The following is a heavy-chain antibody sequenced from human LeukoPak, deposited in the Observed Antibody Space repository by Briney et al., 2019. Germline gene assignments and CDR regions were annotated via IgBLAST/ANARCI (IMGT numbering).Heavy chain of an antibody. J-gene: IGHJ5*02. Sequence: SETLSLTCTVSGGSVSSGNSYWSWIRQPPGKGLEWIGYIYYSGSTNYNPSLKSRVTISVDTSKNQFSLKLSSVTAADTAVYYCARHSEHGSGWSFNWFDPWGQGTLVTVSS. CDR1: GGSVSSGNSY. CDR2: IYYSGST. CDR3: ARHSEHGSGWSFNWFDP. V-gene: IGHV4-61*01. D-gene: IGHD6-19*01.